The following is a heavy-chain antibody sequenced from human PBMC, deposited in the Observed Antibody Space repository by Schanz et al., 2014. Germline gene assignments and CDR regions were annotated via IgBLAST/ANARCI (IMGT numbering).Heavy chain of an antibody. Sequence: VQLVESGGDVVQPGRSLRLSCAASGFTFSSYGMHWVRQAPGKGLEWVSHIVGSGDSTYYADSVKGRFTISRDNSKNTLYLQMNSLRAEDTAVYYCAKDDVWASGSYYDYWGQGTLVTVSS. D-gene: IGHD3-10*01. CDR1: GFTFSSYG. V-gene: IGHV3-23*04. CDR2: IVGSGDST. J-gene: IGHJ4*02. CDR3: AKDDVWASGSYYDY.